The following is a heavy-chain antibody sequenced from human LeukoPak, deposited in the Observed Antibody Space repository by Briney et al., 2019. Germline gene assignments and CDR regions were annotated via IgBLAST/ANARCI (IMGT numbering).Heavy chain of an antibody. J-gene: IGHJ4*02. CDR1: GYTFTSYG. D-gene: IGHD3-22*01. CDR3: ARAAIGYYDSSGYLDY. Sequence: ASVKVSCKASGYTFTSYGISWVRQAPGQGHEWMGWISAYNGNTNYAQKLQGRVTMTTDTSTSTAYMELRSLRSDDTAVYYCARAAIGYYDSSGYLDYWGQGTLVTVSS. V-gene: IGHV1-18*01. CDR2: ISAYNGNT.